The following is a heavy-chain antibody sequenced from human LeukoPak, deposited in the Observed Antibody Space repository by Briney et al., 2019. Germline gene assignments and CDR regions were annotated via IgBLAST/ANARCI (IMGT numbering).Heavy chain of an antibody. J-gene: IGHJ3*02. D-gene: IGHD3-22*01. Sequence: PGGSLRLSCAASGFTFSSYEMNWVRQAPGKGLEWVSYISSSSSTIYYADSVKGRFTISRDNAKNSLYLQMNSLRDEDTAVYYCARDRPDGSGPFDAFDIWGQGTMVTVSS. V-gene: IGHV3-48*02. CDR1: GFTFSSYE. CDR3: ARDRPDGSGPFDAFDI. CDR2: ISSSSSTI.